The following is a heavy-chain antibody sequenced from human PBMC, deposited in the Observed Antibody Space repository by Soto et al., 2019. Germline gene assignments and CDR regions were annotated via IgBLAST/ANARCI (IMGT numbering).Heavy chain of an antibody. Sequence: QVQLQESGPALVRPSDSLSLMCSVSGVPITTFYWSWIRQAPGKGLEYIGYIYYGGSTHYNPALKSRATISVDTAKNEFSLKLRSVTAADTAAYYCARGHLLHYQYGLDVWGQGTTVIV. CDR3: ARGHLLHYQYGLDV. CDR2: IYYGGST. CDR1: GVPITTFY. V-gene: IGHV4-59*07. D-gene: IGHD2-15*01. J-gene: IGHJ6*02.